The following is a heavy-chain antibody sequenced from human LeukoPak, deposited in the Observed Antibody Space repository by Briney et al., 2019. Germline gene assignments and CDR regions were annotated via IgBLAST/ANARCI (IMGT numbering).Heavy chain of an antibody. V-gene: IGHV4-34*01. Sequence: SETLSLTCAFYGGSFSGYYWSWIRQPPGKGLEWIGEINHSGSTNYNPSLKSRVTISVDTSKNQFSLKLSSVSAADTAVYYCARGGYFDWLTFDYWGQGTLVTVPS. CDR2: INHSGST. J-gene: IGHJ4*02. D-gene: IGHD3-9*01. CDR1: GGSFSGYY. CDR3: ARGGYFDWLTFDY.